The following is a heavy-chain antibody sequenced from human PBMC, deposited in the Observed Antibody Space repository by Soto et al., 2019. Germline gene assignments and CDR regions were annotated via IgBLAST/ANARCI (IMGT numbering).Heavy chain of an antibody. D-gene: IGHD3-16*01. CDR2: IYHSGNA. V-gene: IGHV4-61*01. CDR1: GASVSSGTYP. Sequence: QVQLQESGPGLVKPSETLSLTCSVSGASVSSGTYPWTWVRQPPGQGLAWVGYIYHSGNAKYNHSLAGRVTMSVETSKNQFSLRLTSVTAADTAVYYCARDRPVMGADYWGQGTLVTGSS. J-gene: IGHJ4*02. CDR3: ARDRPVMGADY.